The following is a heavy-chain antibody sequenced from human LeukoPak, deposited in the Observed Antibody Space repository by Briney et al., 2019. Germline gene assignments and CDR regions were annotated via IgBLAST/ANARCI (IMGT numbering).Heavy chain of an antibody. CDR2: ISYDGSNK. D-gene: IGHD6-13*01. J-gene: IGHJ4*02. CDR3: ARGSSSWYSDF. CDR1: GFTFSSYG. V-gene: IGHV3-30*03. Sequence: GGSLRLSCAASGFTFSSYGMHWVRQAPGKGLEWVAVISYDGSNKYYADSVKGRFTISRDNSKNTLYLQMDSLRAEDTALYYCARGSSSWYSDFWGQGTLVTVSS.